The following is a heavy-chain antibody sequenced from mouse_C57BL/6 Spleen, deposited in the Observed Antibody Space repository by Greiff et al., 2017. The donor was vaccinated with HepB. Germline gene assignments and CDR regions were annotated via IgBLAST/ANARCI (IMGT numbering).Heavy chain of an antibody. CDR1: GYTFTSYW. CDR3: ARSGDIYFDV. D-gene: IGHD1-3*01. J-gene: IGHJ1*03. V-gene: IGHV1-55*01. CDR2: IYPGSGST. Sequence: VQLQQPGAELVKPGASVKMSCKASGYTFTSYWITWVKQRPGQGLEWIGDIYPGSGSTNYNEKFKSKATLTVDSSSSTAYMQLSSLTSEDSAVYYCARSGDIYFDVWGTGTTVTVSS.